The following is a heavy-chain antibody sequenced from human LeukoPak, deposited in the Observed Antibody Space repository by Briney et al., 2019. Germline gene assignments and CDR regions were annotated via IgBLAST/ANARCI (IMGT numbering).Heavy chain of an antibody. Sequence: SETLSLTCTVSGGPISSSSYYWGWIRQPPGKGLEWIGSIYYSGSTYYNPSLKSRVTISVDTSKNQFSLKLSSVTAADTAVYYCAAQTGTTVVNWFDPWGQGTLVTVSS. CDR3: AAQTGTTVVNWFDP. CDR2: IYYSGST. D-gene: IGHD4-23*01. CDR1: GGPISSSSYY. J-gene: IGHJ5*02. V-gene: IGHV4-39*07.